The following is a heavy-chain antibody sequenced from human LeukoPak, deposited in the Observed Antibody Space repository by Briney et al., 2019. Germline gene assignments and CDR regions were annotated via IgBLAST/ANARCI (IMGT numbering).Heavy chain of an antibody. Sequence: ASVKVSCKASGYTFTSYGISWVRQAPGQGLEWMGWISAYNGNTNYAQKLQGRVTMTTDTSTRTAYMELRSLRSDATAVCYCARDCSSTSCFHFYYYYYYGMDVWGQGTTVTVSS. V-gene: IGHV1-18*01. CDR3: ARDCSSTSCFHFYYYYYYGMDV. CDR2: ISAYNGNT. CDR1: GYTFTSYG. D-gene: IGHD2-2*01. J-gene: IGHJ6*02.